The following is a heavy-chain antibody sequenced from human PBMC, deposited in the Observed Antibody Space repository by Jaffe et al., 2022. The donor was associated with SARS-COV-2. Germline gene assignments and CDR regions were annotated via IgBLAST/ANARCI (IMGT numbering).Heavy chain of an antibody. Sequence: EVQLVESGGGLVKPGGSLRLSCAASGFTFSSYSMNWVRQAPGKGLEWVSSISSSSSYIYYADSVKGRFTISRDNAKNSLYLQMNSLRAEDTAVYYCARVVPLVRGAKRPEYYFDYWGQGTLVTVSS. J-gene: IGHJ4*02. CDR1: GFTFSSYS. CDR3: ARVVPLVRGAKRPEYYFDY. V-gene: IGHV3-21*01. CDR2: ISSSSSYI. D-gene: IGHD3-10*01.